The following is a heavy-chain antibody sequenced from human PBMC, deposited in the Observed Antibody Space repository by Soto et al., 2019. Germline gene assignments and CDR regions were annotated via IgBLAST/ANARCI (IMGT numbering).Heavy chain of an antibody. J-gene: IGHJ4*02. V-gene: IGHV4-59*01. CDR1: GGTISNYY. CDR2: MYYSGST. Sequence: SETLSLTCTVSGGTISNYYWSWIRQPPGKGLEWMGYMYYSGSTKYNPSLKSRVTISVGTSNNRFFLKLNSVTAADTAVYFCTRVGGYYGDYPNFDYWGRGTLVTVSS. CDR3: TRVGGYYGDYPNFDY. D-gene: IGHD4-17*01.